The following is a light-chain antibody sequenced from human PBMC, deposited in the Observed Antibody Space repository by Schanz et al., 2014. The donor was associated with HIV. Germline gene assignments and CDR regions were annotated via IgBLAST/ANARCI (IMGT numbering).Light chain of an antibody. CDR2: GAS. J-gene: IGKJ3*01. CDR3: QQYATSAFT. V-gene: IGKV3-20*01. Sequence: EIVLTQSPGTLSLFPGERATLSCRASQSVSSSYLAWYQHKPGQAPRLLIYGASSRATGIPDRFSGSGSGTDFTLTISRLEPEDFAVYFCQQYATSAFTFGPGTKVDIK. CDR1: QSVSSSY.